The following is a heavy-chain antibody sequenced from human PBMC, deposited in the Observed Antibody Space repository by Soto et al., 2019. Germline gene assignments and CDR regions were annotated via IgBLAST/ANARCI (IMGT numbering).Heavy chain of an antibody. Sequence: GGSLRLSCAASGFTFSSYGMHWVRQAPGKGLEWVAVIWYDGSNKYYADSVKGRFTISRDNSKNTLYLQMNNLRAEDTAVYYCARDRDYYDSSGYSCFDYWGQGTLVTVSS. CDR2: IWYDGSNK. D-gene: IGHD3-22*01. CDR1: GFTFSSYG. CDR3: ARDRDYYDSSGYSCFDY. J-gene: IGHJ4*02. V-gene: IGHV3-33*01.